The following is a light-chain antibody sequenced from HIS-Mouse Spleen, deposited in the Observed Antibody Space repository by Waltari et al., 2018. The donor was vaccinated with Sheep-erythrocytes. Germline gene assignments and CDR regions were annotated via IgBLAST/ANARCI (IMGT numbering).Light chain of an antibody. CDR2: KDS. CDR3: QSADSSGTYV. Sequence: SYELTQPPSVSVSPGQTARITCSGDALPKQYAYWYQQKPGQAPVGVIYKDSERPSGSPERFSGSSSGTTVTLTISGVQAEDEADYYCQSADSSGTYVFGTGTKVTVL. CDR1: ALPKQY. J-gene: IGLJ1*01. V-gene: IGLV3-25*03.